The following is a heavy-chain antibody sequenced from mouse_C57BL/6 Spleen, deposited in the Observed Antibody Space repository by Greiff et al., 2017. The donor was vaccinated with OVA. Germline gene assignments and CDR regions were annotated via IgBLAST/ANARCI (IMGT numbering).Heavy chain of an antibody. CDR3: AREIYYYGSRGYAMDY. CDR2: ISDGGSYT. D-gene: IGHD1-1*01. V-gene: IGHV5-4*03. CDR1: GFTFSSYA. J-gene: IGHJ4*01. Sequence: EVKLVESGGGLVKPGGSLKLSCAASGFTFSSYAMSWVRQTPEKRLEWVATISDGGSYTYYPDNVKGRFTISRDNAKNNLYLQMSHLKSEDTAMYYCAREIYYYGSRGYAMDYWGQGTSVTVSS.